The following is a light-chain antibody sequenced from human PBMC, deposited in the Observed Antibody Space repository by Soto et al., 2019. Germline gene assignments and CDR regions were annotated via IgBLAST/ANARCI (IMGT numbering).Light chain of an antibody. CDR1: QSISSY. CDR2: GAS. Sequence: DIQMTQSPSSLSASVGDRVTITCRASQSISSYLNWYQQKPGKAPKLLIYGASNLQSGVPSRFSGGGSGTEFTLTISSLQPEDFATYYCQQSYSPARNIFGQGTKLEI. V-gene: IGKV1-39*01. J-gene: IGKJ2*01. CDR3: QQSYSPARNI.